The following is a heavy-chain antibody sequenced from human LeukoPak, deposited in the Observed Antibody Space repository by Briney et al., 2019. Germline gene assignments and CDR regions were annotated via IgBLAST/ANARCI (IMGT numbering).Heavy chain of an antibody. CDR1: GFTFSSYG. CDR3: ARRMAAAAITVDY. J-gene: IGHJ4*02. CDR2: IWYDGSNK. D-gene: IGHD6-13*01. Sequence: GGSLRLSCAASGFTFSSYGMHWVRQAPGKGLEWVAVIWYDGSNKYYADSVKGRFTISRDNSKNTLYLQMNSLRAEDTAVYYCARRMAAAAITVDYWGQGTLVTVSS. V-gene: IGHV3-33*01.